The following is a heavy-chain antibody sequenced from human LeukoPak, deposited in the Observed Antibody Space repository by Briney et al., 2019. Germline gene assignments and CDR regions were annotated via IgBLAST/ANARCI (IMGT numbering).Heavy chain of an antibody. Sequence: GGSLRLSCAASGFTFSSYGMHWVRQAAGKGLEGVAFMRYDGSNKYYADSVKGRFTISRDNSKNTLYLQMNSLRAEDTAVYYCAKGDIVVVPAALDYWGQGTLVTVSS. CDR2: MRYDGSNK. V-gene: IGHV3-30*02. D-gene: IGHD2-2*01. CDR3: AKGDIVVVPAALDY. J-gene: IGHJ4*02. CDR1: GFTFSSYG.